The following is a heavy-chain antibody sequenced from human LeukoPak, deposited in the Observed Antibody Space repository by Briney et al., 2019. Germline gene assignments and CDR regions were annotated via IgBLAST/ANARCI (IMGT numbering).Heavy chain of an antibody. V-gene: IGHV1-18*01. Sequence: ASVKVSCKASGYTFTSYGISWVRQAPGQGLEWMGWISAYNGNTNYAQKLQGRVTMTTDTSTSTAYMELRSLRSDDTAIYYCARPYCSGGSCYGYFDYWGQGPLVTVSS. D-gene: IGHD2-15*01. J-gene: IGHJ4*02. CDR2: ISAYNGNT. CDR3: ARPYCSGGSCYGYFDY. CDR1: GYTFTSYG.